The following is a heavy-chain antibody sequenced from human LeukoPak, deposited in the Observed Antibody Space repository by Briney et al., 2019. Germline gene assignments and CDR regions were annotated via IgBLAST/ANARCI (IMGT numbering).Heavy chain of an antibody. CDR2: IYSGGST. D-gene: IGHD3-10*01. Sequence: GGSLRLSCAASGFTVSSNYMSWVRQAPGQGLEWVSVIYSGGSTYYADSVKGRFTISRDNSKNTLYLQMNSLRAEDTAVYYCARHQFGELLKEAFDYWGRGTLVTVSS. V-gene: IGHV3-66*04. CDR1: GFTVSSNY. J-gene: IGHJ4*02. CDR3: ARHQFGELLKEAFDY.